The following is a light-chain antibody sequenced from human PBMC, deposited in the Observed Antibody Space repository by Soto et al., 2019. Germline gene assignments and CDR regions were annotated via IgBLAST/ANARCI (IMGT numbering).Light chain of an antibody. CDR2: EVT. V-gene: IGLV2-14*01. CDR1: TSDFGFYNY. J-gene: IGLJ1*01. Sequence: QSVLTQPASVSGSPGQSITISCTGTTSDFGFYNYVSWYQHHPGKAPKLLIYEVTNRHSGVSNRFSGSKSGNTASLTISGLQAEDEADYYCSSYTSRTDEVFGTGTRGTVL. CDR3: SSYTSRTDEV.